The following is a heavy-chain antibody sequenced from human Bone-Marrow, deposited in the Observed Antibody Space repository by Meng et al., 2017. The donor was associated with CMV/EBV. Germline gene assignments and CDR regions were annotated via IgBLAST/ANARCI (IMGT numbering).Heavy chain of an antibody. Sequence: ASVKVSCKASGYTFTGYYMHWVRQAPEQGLEWMGWINPNSGGTNYAQKFQGRVTMTRDTSISTAYMELSRLRSDDTAVYYCARDRIAAAAEYYYYGMDVWGQGTTVTVSS. D-gene: IGHD6-13*01. J-gene: IGHJ6*02. CDR3: ARDRIAAAAEYYYYGMDV. V-gene: IGHV1-2*02. CDR2: INPNSGGT. CDR1: GYTFTGYY.